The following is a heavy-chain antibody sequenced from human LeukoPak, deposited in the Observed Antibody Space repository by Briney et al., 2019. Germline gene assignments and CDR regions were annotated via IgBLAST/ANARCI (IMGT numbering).Heavy chain of an antibody. CDR3: ARDIAPSGELLFDY. J-gene: IGHJ4*02. CDR1: GFTFSSYA. Sequence: PGGSLRLSCAASGFTFSSYAMSWVRQAPGKGLEWVANIKQDGSEKYYVDSVKGRFTISRDNAKNSLYLQMNSLRAEDTAVYYCARDIAPSGELLFDYWGQGTLVTVSS. V-gene: IGHV3-7*01. D-gene: IGHD1-26*01. CDR2: IKQDGSEK.